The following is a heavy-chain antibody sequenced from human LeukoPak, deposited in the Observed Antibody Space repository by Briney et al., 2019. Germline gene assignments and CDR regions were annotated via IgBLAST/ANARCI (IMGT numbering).Heavy chain of an antibody. CDR1: GFTFSSYS. D-gene: IGHD5-18*01. CDR2: ISSSSSYI. V-gene: IGHV3-21*01. CDR3: ASHTARADGMDV. J-gene: IGHJ6*02. Sequence: GGSLRLSCAASGFTFSSYSMNWVRQAPGKGLEWVSSISSSSSYIYYADSVKGRFTISRDNAKNSLYLQMNSLRAEDTAVYYCASHTARADGMDVWGQGTTVTVSS.